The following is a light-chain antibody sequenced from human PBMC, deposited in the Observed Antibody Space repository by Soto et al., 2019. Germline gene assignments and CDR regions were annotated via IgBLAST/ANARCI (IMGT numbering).Light chain of an antibody. CDR2: DAS. Sequence: EIVLTQSPATLSLSPGERATLSCRASQSVSSYLAWYQQKPGQAPRLLIYDASNRATGIPARFSGSGSGTDFTPTISSLEPEDFAVYYCQQRSNWPPWTVGQGTKVEIK. CDR3: QQRSNWPPWT. V-gene: IGKV3-11*01. J-gene: IGKJ1*01. CDR1: QSVSSY.